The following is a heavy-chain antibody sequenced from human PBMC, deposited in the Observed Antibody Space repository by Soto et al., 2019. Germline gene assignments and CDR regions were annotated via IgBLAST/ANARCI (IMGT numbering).Heavy chain of an antibody. J-gene: IGHJ4*02. CDR3: ARAFSGSYPNFDY. V-gene: IGHV3-30*03. Sequence: GGSLRLSCAASGFTFSEYAVHWVRQAPGRGLQWVAVITYDGANGYYADSVRGRFAISRDNSKSTLFLQMNSLRPEDTAVYYCARAFSGSYPNFDYWGQGTLVTVSS. CDR1: GFTFSEYA. CDR2: ITYDGANG. D-gene: IGHD1-26*01.